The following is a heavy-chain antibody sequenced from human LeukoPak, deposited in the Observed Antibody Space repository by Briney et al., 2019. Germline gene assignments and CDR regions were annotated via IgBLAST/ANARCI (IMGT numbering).Heavy chain of an antibody. J-gene: IGHJ4*02. CDR3: ARPPLDSSTYDY. CDR2: INPNSGGT. Sequence: ASVKVSCKASGYTFTGYYMHWVRQAPGQGLEWMGWINPNSGGTNYAQKFQGRVTMTRDTSISTAYMELSRLRSDDTAVCYCARPPLDSSTYDYWGQGTLVTVSS. V-gene: IGHV1-2*02. CDR1: GYTFTGYY. D-gene: IGHD2/OR15-2a*01.